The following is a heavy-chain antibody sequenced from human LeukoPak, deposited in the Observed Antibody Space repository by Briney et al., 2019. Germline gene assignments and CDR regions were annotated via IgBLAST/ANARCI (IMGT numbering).Heavy chain of an antibody. Sequence: GESLKISCKVSGYTFTGHYMHWVRQAPGQGLEWMGWINPNSGGTNYAQKFQGWVTMTRDTSISTAYMELSRLRSDDTAVYYCASALSNHYGMDVWGQGTTVTVSS. V-gene: IGHV1-2*04. D-gene: IGHD3-3*02. J-gene: IGHJ6*02. CDR2: INPNSGGT. CDR1: GYTFTGHY. CDR3: ASALSNHYGMDV.